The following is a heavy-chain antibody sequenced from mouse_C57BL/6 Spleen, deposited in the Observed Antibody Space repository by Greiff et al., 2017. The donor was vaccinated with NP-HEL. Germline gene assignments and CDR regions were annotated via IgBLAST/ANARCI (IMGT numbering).Heavy chain of an antibody. Sequence: VQLQQSGAELARPGASVKLSCKASGYTFTSYGISWVKQRTGQGLEWIGEIYPRSGNTYYNEKFKGKATLTADKSSSTAYMELRSLTSEDSAVYFCARMEYYGSSYAWYFEVWGTGTTGTVSS. CDR2: IYPRSGNT. CDR3: ARMEYYGSSYAWYFEV. CDR1: GYTFTSYG. V-gene: IGHV1-81*01. D-gene: IGHD1-1*01. J-gene: IGHJ1*03.